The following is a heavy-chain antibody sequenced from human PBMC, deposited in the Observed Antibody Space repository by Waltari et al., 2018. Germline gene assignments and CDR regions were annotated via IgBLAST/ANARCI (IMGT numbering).Heavy chain of an antibody. CDR3: ARHGYSGGWFDP. CDR1: GASISSSNYY. J-gene: IGHJ5*02. V-gene: IGHV4-39*01. CDR2: MFNGGST. Sequence: QLQLQESGPGLVKPSETLSLTCSVSGASISSSNYYWGWIRQPPGKGLEGIGSMFNGGSTYDNPSLKSRVTISVDTSKNQFSMRLNSVTAADTAIYYCARHGYSGGWFDPWGQGTLVTVSS. D-gene: IGHD4-17*01.